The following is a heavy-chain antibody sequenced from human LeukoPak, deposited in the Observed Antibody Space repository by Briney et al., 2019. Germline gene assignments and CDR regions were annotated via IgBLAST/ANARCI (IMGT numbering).Heavy chain of an antibody. CDR1: GFTFTNAW. V-gene: IGHV3-15*01. CDR3: STLWYGA. D-gene: IGHD3-10*01. CDR2: IKSKTDGGTS. J-gene: IGHJ5*02. Sequence: PGGSLRLSCAASGFTFTNAWMYWVRQAPGTGLEWVGRIKSKTDGGTSDYAAPVTGRFTISRDDSKSTLYLEMNSLKTEDTGVYYCSTLWYGAWGQGTLVTVSS.